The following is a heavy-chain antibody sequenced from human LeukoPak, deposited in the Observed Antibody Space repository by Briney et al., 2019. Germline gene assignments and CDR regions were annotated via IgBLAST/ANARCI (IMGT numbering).Heavy chain of an antibody. V-gene: IGHV4-34*01. Sequence: SSETLSLTCAVYGGSFSGYYWSWIRQPPGKGLEWIGEINHSGNTNYNPSLKSRVTISVDTSKNQFSLKLSSVTAADTAVYYCARLSYVGDYWGQGTLVTVSS. CDR3: ARLSYVGDY. J-gene: IGHJ4*02. CDR2: INHSGNT. CDR1: GGSFSGYY. D-gene: IGHD1-26*01.